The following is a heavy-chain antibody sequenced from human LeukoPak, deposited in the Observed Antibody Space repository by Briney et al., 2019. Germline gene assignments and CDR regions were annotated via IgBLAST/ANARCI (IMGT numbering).Heavy chain of an antibody. CDR2: ISGSSGTI. D-gene: IGHD3-16*01. V-gene: IGHV3-48*01. CDR1: GFTFSSYS. Sequence: GGSLRLSCVASGFTFSSYSMNWVRQAPGKGLEWVSYISGSSGTIYYAASVKGRFTISRDNAKNSLYLQMSSLRAEDTAVYYCARRSEFGVLYYMDIWSKGSTVTVSS. CDR3: ARRSEFGVLYYMDI. J-gene: IGHJ6*03.